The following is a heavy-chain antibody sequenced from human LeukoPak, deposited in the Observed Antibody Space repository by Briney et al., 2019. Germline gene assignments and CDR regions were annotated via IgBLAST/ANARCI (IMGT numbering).Heavy chain of an antibody. Sequence: PSETLSLTCTVSGGSISSYYWSWIRQPPGKGLEWIGYIYYSGSTNYNPSLKSRVTISVDTSKNRFSLKLSSVTAADTAVYYCARVAPTSDVHLDYWGQGTLVTVSS. CDR2: IYYSGST. CDR1: GGSISSYY. J-gene: IGHJ4*02. V-gene: IGHV4-59*01. CDR3: ARVAPTSDVHLDY. D-gene: IGHD3-10*01.